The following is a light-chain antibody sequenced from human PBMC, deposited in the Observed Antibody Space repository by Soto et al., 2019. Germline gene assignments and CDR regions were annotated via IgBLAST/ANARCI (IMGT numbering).Light chain of an antibody. CDR3: QQSETYPLT. Sequence: DIQMTQSPSTLSASVGERVTSTSRASQTISTWLAWYQHKPGKAPNLLIYDASTLMSGVPSRFSGSGSGTEFTLTISSLQPGDFATYYCQQSETYPLTFGQGTRWRL. V-gene: IGKV1-5*01. CDR1: QTISTW. J-gene: IGKJ5*01. CDR2: DAS.